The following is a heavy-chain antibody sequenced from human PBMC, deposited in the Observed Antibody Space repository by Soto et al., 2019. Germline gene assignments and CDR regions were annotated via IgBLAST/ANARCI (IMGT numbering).Heavy chain of an antibody. V-gene: IGHV3-23*01. D-gene: IGHD3-10*01. J-gene: IGHJ5*02. CDR3: AKGGEAVTMVRGYWAGHNWFDP. CDR2: ISGSGGST. Sequence: EVQLLESGGGLVQPGGSLRLSCAASGFTFSSYAMSWVRQAPGKGLEWVSAISGSGGSTYYADSVKGRFTISRDNSKNTRYLQMNSLRAEDTAVYYCAKGGEAVTMVRGYWAGHNWFDPWGQGTLVTVSS. CDR1: GFTFSSYA.